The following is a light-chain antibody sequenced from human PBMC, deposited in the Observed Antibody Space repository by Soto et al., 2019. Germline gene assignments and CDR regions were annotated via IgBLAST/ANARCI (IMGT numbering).Light chain of an antibody. CDR3: QQSYSAPRT. CDR1: QGIRGD. Sequence: IQMTQSPSSLSASLGDRVTITCRASQGIRGDLGWYQQKPGKAPKLLISATSTLQSGVPSRFSGSGSETGFTLTISSLQPEDFATYYCQQSYSAPRTFGQGTKVDIK. J-gene: IGKJ2*01. CDR2: ATS. V-gene: IGKV1-39*01.